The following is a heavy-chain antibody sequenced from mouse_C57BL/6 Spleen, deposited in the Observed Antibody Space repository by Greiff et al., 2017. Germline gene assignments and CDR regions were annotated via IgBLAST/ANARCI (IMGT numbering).Heavy chain of an antibody. CDR1: GYSITSDY. J-gene: IGHJ4*01. CDR3: ARWTSRYAMDY. CDR2: ISYSGST. V-gene: IGHV3-8*01. Sequence: EVQLQQSGPGLAKPSQTLSLTCSVTGYSITSDYWTWIRKFPGNKLEYMGYISYSGSTYYNPSLKSRISITRDTSKNQNYLQLNSVTTEDTATYYYARWTSRYAMDYWGQGTSVTVSS.